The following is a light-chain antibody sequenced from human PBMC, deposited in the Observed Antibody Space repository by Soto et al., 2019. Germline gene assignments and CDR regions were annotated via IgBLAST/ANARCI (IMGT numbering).Light chain of an antibody. CDR2: DAS. J-gene: IGKJ3*01. CDR3: QHRTPWTPLFA. CDR1: QNIGNF. Sequence: EIVLTQSPSNMSLSPGERATLSCRASQNIGNFLAWYQHKPGQAPRLLIYDASKRATGIPARFSGSGSGTDFTLTNRCLEPVDFAVYYWQHRTPWTPLFAFGHGKRVYIK. V-gene: IGKV3-11*01.